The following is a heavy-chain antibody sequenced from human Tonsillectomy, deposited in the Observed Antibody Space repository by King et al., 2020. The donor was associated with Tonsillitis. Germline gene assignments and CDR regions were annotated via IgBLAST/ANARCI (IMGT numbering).Heavy chain of an antibody. CDR1: GFTFSTYA. CDR2: ISGSGGST. J-gene: IGHJ4*02. D-gene: IGHD3-22*01. V-gene: IGHV3-23*04. Sequence: VQLVESGGGLVQPGGSLRLSCAASGFTFSTYAMTWVRQAPGKGLEWVSAISGSGGSTYYADSGKGRFTTSRDNAKNTLYLQMNSLRAEDTAVYYCAKVGFTMIVMAPPDYWGQGTLVTVSS. CDR3: AKVGFTMIVMAPPDY.